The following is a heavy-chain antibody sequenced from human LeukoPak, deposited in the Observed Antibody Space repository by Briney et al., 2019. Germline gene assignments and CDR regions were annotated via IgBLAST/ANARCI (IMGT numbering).Heavy chain of an antibody. J-gene: IGHJ5*02. Sequence: GGSLRLSCAASGFTFSDYYMSWIRQAPGKGLEWVSYISSSGGTIYYADSVKGRFTISRDNAKNSLYLQMNSLRAEDTAVYYCARDHSSGYNWFDPWGQGTLVTVSS. CDR3: ARDHSSGYNWFDP. D-gene: IGHD6-19*01. CDR1: GFTFSDYY. V-gene: IGHV3-11*01. CDR2: ISSSGGTI.